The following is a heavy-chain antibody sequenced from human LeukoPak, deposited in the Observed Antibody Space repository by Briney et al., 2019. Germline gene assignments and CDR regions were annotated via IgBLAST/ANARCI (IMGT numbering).Heavy chain of an antibody. D-gene: IGHD3-9*01. CDR3: ARDNYAILTGYRWYFDP. V-gene: IGHV3-48*03. Sequence: GGSLRLSCAASGFTFSSYEMNWVRQAPGKGLEWVSHISSSGSTIYYADSVKGRFTISRDNAKNSLYLQMNSLRAEDTAVYYCARDNYAILTGYRWYFDPWGRGTLVTVSS. CDR2: ISSSGSTI. CDR1: GFTFSSYE. J-gene: IGHJ2*01.